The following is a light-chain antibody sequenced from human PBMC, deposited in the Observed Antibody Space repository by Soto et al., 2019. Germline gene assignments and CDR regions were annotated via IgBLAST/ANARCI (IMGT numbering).Light chain of an antibody. V-gene: IGLV2-14*01. CDR3: SSFTSSTTLL. Sequence: QSALTQPASVSGSPGQSIAISCTGTSSDIGGYNYVSWYQQHPGKAPKLMIYEVRNRPSGVSNRFSGSKSGTTASLTISGLQADDEADYYCSSFTSSTTLLFGGGTKLNVL. J-gene: IGLJ3*02. CDR1: SSDIGGYNY. CDR2: EVR.